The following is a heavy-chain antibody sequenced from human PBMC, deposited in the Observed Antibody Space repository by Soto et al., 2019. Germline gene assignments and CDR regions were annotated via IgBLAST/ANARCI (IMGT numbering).Heavy chain of an antibody. CDR1: GYTFTSYG. CDR3: AREITIFGVVIHDAFDI. Sequence: ASVKVSCKASGYTFTSYGISWVRQAPGQGLEWMGWISAYNGNTNYAQKLQGRVTMTTDTSTSTAYMELRSLRSDDTAVYYCAREITIFGVVIHDAFDIWGQGTMVTVSS. D-gene: IGHD3-3*01. J-gene: IGHJ3*02. CDR2: ISAYNGNT. V-gene: IGHV1-18*01.